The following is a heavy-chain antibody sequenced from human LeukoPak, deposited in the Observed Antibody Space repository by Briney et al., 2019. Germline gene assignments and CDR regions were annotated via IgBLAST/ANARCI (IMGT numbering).Heavy chain of an antibody. Sequence: ASVKVSCKASEYTFTGYYMHWVRQAPGQGLEWMGWIHPNSGGTNYAQKFQAWVTITRDTSISTASMELSRLRSDDTAVYYCATSGYAYGALDIWGQGPMVTVSS. J-gene: IGHJ3*02. CDR1: EYTFTGYY. D-gene: IGHD5-18*01. CDR2: IHPNSGGT. V-gene: IGHV1-2*04. CDR3: ATSGYAYGALDI.